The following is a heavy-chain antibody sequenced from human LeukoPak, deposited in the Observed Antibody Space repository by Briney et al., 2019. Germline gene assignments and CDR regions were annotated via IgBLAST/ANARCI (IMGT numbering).Heavy chain of an antibody. CDR1: GGSISSGGYY. CDR3: ARDTVPGDSFDI. CDR2: IYYSGST. Sequence: PSETLSLTCTVSGGSISSGGYYWSWIRLHPGKGLEWIGYIYYSGSTYYNPSLKSRVTISVDTSKNQFSLKLTSVTAADTAVYYCARDTVPGDSFDIWGQGTMVTVSS. V-gene: IGHV4-31*03. J-gene: IGHJ3*02.